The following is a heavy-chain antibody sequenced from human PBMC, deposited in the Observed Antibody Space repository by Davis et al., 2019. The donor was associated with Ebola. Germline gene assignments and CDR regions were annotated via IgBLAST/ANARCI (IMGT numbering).Heavy chain of an antibody. V-gene: IGHV3-74*01. CDR2: INSDGSST. CDR3: ARDPGEFDY. J-gene: IGHJ4*02. CDR1: GFTFSSYW. Sequence: GESLKISCAASGFTFSSYWMHWVRQAPGKGLVWVSRINSDGSSTSYADSVKGRFTISRDNAKNTLYLQMNSLRDEDTAVYYCARDPGEFDYWGQGTLVTVSS. D-gene: IGHD3-10*01.